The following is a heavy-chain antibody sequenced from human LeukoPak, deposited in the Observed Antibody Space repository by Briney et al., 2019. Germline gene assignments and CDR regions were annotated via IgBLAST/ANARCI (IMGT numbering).Heavy chain of an antibody. V-gene: IGHV4-34*01. D-gene: IGHD4-17*01. CDR1: GGSFSGYY. J-gene: IGHJ3*02. CDR2: SNHGGST. CDR3: ASLGIDGDVDAFDI. Sequence: SETLSLTCAVYGGSFSGYYWSWIRQPPGKGLEWIVESNHGGSTNYNPSLKSRVTISADTSKNQLSLKLSSVTAAETAVYYCASLGIDGDVDAFDIWGQGTMVTVSS.